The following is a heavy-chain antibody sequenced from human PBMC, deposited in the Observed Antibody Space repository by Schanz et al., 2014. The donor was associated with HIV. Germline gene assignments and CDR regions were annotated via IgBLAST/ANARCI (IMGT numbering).Heavy chain of an antibody. D-gene: IGHD3-22*01. CDR2: ISESGSRS. CDR3: AKPEYDSRGNSQSHFDY. J-gene: IGHJ4*02. Sequence: EVQLLESGGGLEQPGGSLRLSCAASGFNFNNYAMTWVRQAPGKGLEWVSSISESGSRSYYADSVNGRFTISRDNSKNTLYVQMTTLRTEDTAVYYCAKPEYDSRGNSQSHFDYWGQGTLVTVSS. CDR1: GFNFNNYA. V-gene: IGHV3-23*01.